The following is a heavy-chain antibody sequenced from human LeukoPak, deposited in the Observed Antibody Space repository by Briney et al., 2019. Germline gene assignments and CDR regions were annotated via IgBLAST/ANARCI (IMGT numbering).Heavy chain of an antibody. CDR2: IYYSGST. D-gene: IGHD6-6*01. Sequence: PSETLSLTCTVSGGSISSYYWSWIRQPPGKGLEWIGYIYYSGSTNYNPSLKSRVTISVDTSKNQFSLKLSSVTAADTAVYYCARSRSSKSRIDYWGQGTLVTVSS. J-gene: IGHJ4*02. CDR3: ARSRSSKSRIDY. V-gene: IGHV4-59*01. CDR1: GGSISSYY.